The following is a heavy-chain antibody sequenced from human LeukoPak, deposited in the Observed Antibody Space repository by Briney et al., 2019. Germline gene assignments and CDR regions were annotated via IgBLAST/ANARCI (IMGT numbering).Heavy chain of an antibody. CDR1: GFTFSSYS. V-gene: IGHV3-21*01. CDR2: ISSSSNYI. CDR3: AREYYDFWSGITYYFDY. J-gene: IGHJ4*02. D-gene: IGHD3-3*01. Sequence: GGSLRLSCAASGFTFSSYSMNWVRQAPGKGLEWVSSISSSSNYIYYADSVKGRFTISRDNAKNSLYLQMNSLRAEDTAVYYCAREYYDFWSGITYYFDYWGQGTLVTVSS.